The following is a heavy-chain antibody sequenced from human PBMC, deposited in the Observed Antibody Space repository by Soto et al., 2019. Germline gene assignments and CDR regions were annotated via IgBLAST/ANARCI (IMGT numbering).Heavy chain of an antibody. CDR2: INAHKPNT. CDR1: GYAFNSFG. CDR3: AKRTCSGASCYFDS. J-gene: IGHJ4*02. Sequence: QVQLVQSGAEVKNPGASVKDSCKASGYAFNSFGISWVRQAPGQGHEWMRWINAHKPNTCFARKFQGRGTMTPETSTNATYMELTSLRSDDTALYYCAKRTCSGASCYFDSWVQGTLVTVSS. D-gene: IGHD2-15*01. V-gene: IGHV1-18*01.